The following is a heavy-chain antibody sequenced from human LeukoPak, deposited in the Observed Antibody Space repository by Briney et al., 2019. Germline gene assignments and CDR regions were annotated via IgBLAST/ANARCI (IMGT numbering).Heavy chain of an antibody. D-gene: IGHD2/OR15-2a*01. V-gene: IGHV3-74*01. CDR2: INSDGSWT. J-gene: IGHJ4*02. Sequence: PGGSLRLSCAASGFTFSGSAMHWVRQAPGKGLVWVSHINSDGSWTSYADSVKGRFTISKDNAKNTVYLQMNSLRAEDTAVYYCVSFYETYWGRGTLVTVSS. CDR3: VSFYETY. CDR1: GFTFSGSA.